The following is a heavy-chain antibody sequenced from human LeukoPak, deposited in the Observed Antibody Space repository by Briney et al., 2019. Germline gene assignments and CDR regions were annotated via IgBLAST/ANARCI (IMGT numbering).Heavy chain of an antibody. CDR3: ARVGEDIVVVVAATRDHRPFDY. V-gene: IGHV4-34*01. CDR1: GGSISSYY. D-gene: IGHD2-15*01. CDR2: INHSGST. Sequence: SETLSLTCTVSGGSISSYYWSWIRQPPGKGLEWIGEINHSGSTNYNPSLKSRVTISVDTSKNQFSLKLSSVTAADTAVYYCARVGEDIVVVVAATRDHRPFDYWGQGTLVTVSS. J-gene: IGHJ4*02.